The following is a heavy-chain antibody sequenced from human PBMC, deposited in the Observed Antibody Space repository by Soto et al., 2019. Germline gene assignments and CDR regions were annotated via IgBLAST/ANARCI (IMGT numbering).Heavy chain of an antibody. CDR3: AKGGVDCSGGSCYSNYFDY. J-gene: IGHJ4*02. CDR1: GFIFSSYA. V-gene: IGHV3-23*01. D-gene: IGHD2-15*01. CDR2: ISGSGGST. Sequence: PVGSLRLSCAASGFIFSSYAMSWVRQAPGKGLEWVSAISGSGGSTYYADSVKGRFTISRDNSRNTLYLQMNSLRAEDTAVYYCAKGGVDCSGGSCYSNYFDYWGQGTLVTVSS.